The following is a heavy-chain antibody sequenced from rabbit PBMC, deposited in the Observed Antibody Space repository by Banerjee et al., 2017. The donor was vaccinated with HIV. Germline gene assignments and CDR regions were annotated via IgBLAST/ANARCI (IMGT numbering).Heavy chain of an antibody. J-gene: IGHJ4*01. CDR1: GFSFSSGHD. Sequence: QEQLVESGGDLVQPEGSLTLTCTASGFSFSSGHDISWVRQAPGKGLEWIACIYGGTRGITFYATWAKGRITITKTSSTTVTLQMTSLTVADTATYFCARWSRSSGWNFALWGPGTLVTVS. D-gene: IGHD1-1*01. CDR3: ARWSRSSGWNFAL. V-gene: IGHV1S45*01. CDR2: IYGGTRGIT.